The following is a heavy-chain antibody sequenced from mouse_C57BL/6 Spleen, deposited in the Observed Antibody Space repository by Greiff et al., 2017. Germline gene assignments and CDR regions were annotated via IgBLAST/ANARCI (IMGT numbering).Heavy chain of an antibody. D-gene: IGHD2-4*01. CDR3: ARDEGYDYVPTRNFDV. CDR2: IFPGSGST. Sequence: QVQLQQSGPELVKPGASVKISCKASGYTFTDYYINWVKQRPGQGLEWIGWIFPGSGSTYYNEKFKGKATLTVDKSSSTAYMLLSSLTSEDSAVYFCARDEGYDYVPTRNFDVWGTGTTVTVSS. J-gene: IGHJ1*03. V-gene: IGHV1-75*01. CDR1: GYTFTDYY.